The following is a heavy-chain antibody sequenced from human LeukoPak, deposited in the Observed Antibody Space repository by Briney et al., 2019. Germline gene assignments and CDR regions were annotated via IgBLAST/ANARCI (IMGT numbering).Heavy chain of an antibody. CDR3: ARDTTRRNYYFDY. CDR2: IWYDGSNK. Sequence: SCKVSGYTLTELSMHWVRQAPGKGLEWVAVIWYDGSNKYYADSVKGRFTISRDNFKNTLYLQMNSLRAEDTAVYYCARDTTRRNYYFDYWGQGTLVTVSS. CDR1: GYTLTELS. J-gene: IGHJ4*02. D-gene: IGHD1-1*01. V-gene: IGHV3-33*01.